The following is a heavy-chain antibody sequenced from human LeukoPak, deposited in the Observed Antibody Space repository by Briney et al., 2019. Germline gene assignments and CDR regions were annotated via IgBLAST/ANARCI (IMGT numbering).Heavy chain of an antibody. CDR3: ARYRYSSSWNPWIT. V-gene: IGHV4-34*01. J-gene: IGHJ5*02. CDR2: INHSGST. D-gene: IGHD6-13*01. Sequence: PSETLSLTCGVYCGSFSGYYWSWIRQPPGKGLEWMGEINHSGSTNYNPSLKRRVTRSVAPSKNQSSLKLSSVTAADTAVYYCARYRYSSSWNPWITWGQGTLVTVSS. CDR1: CGSFSGYY.